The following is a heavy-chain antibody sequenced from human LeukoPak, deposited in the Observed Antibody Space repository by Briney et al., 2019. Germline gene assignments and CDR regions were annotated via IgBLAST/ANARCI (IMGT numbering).Heavy chain of an antibody. J-gene: IGHJ6*04. D-gene: IGHD3-10*02. CDR3: AELGITMIGGV. V-gene: IGHV3-48*04. CDR1: GFTFSAYS. Sequence: GGSLRLSCAASGFTFSAYSMNWVRQAPGKGLEWVSYISSSGSTIYYADSVKGRFTISRDNAKNSLYLQMNSLRAEDTAVYYCAELGITMIGGVWGKGTTVTISS. CDR2: ISSSGSTI.